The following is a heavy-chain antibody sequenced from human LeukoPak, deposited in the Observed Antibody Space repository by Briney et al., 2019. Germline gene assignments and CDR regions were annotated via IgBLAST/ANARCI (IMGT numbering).Heavy chain of an antibody. CDR3: AKPIVGATGFDY. CDR2: IRYDGSNK. CDR1: GFTFSSYA. Sequence: GGSLRLSCAASGFTFSSYAMHWVRQAPGKGLEWVAFIRYDGSNKYYADSVKGRFTISRDNSKNTLYLQMNSLRAEDTAVYYCAKPIVGATGFDYWGQGTLVTVSS. J-gene: IGHJ4*02. V-gene: IGHV3-30*02. D-gene: IGHD1-26*01.